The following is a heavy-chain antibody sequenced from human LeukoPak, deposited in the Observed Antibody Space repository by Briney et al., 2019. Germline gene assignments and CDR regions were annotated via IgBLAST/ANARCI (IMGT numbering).Heavy chain of an antibody. CDR1: GGSISSGGYY. J-gene: IGHJ3*02. Sequence: SSETLSLTCTVSGGSISSGGYYWSWIRQHPGKGLEWIGYIYYSGSTNYNPSLKSRVTISVDTSKNQFSLKLSSVTAADTAVYYCATHSYGYGGLHDAFDIWGQGTMVTVSS. V-gene: IGHV4-61*08. D-gene: IGHD5-18*01. CDR2: IYYSGST. CDR3: ATHSYGYGGLHDAFDI.